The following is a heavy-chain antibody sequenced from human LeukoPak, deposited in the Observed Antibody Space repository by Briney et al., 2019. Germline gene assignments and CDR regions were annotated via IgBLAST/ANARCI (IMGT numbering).Heavy chain of an antibody. J-gene: IGHJ3*02. Sequence: GGSLRLSCATSGFTFSGHSMSWVRQAPGKGLEWVSSITSTATHTYYADSVKGRFTISRDNAKNSLILQTSSLTVADTGIYYCASWPDYYDSSGWAFDIWGQGTMVTVSS. D-gene: IGHD3-22*01. CDR3: ASWPDYYDSSGWAFDI. CDR2: ITSTATHT. V-gene: IGHV3-21*01. CDR1: GFTFSGHS.